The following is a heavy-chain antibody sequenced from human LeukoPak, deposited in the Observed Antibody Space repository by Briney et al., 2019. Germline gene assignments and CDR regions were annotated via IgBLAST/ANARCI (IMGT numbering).Heavy chain of an antibody. CDR2: MYFSGST. CDR3: ARDLYGSGSYYSPLGY. D-gene: IGHD3-10*01. J-gene: IGHJ4*02. CDR1: GGSISSSSYY. Sequence: SETLSLTCTVSGGSISSSSYYWGWIRQPPGKGLEWIGSMYFSGSTYYNPSLKSRVTISVDTSKNQFSLNLYSVTAADTAVYYCARDLYGSGSYYSPLGYWGQGALVTVSS. V-gene: IGHV4-39*07.